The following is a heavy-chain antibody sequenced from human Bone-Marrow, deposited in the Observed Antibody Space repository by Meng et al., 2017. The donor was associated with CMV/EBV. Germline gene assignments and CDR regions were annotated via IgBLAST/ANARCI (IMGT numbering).Heavy chain of an antibody. J-gene: IGHJ4*02. Sequence: GESLKISCAAPGFTFSSYAMHWVRQAPGKGLEWVAVISYDGTNKYYADSVKGRFTISRDSSKNTLYLQMNSLRAEDTAVYYCARGRSDYFDYWGQGTLVTVSS. CDR1: GFTFSSYA. CDR2: ISYDGTNK. CDR3: ARGRSDYFDY. V-gene: IGHV3-30-3*01.